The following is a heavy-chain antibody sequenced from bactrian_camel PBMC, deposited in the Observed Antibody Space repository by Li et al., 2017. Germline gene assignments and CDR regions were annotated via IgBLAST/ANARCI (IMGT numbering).Heavy chain of an antibody. J-gene: IGHJ4*01. V-gene: IGHV3S1*01. Sequence: HVQLVESGGGSVQPGGSLRLSCDASGYTYSSNCMGWFRQAPGKEREAVAFVYFGGGRTYYADSVKGRFTISKDSGKNTLFLQLNSLKTEDRAMYYCAKDKRGVIRGQGTQVTVS. D-gene: IGHD3*01. CDR3: AKDKRGVI. CDR2: VYFGGGRT. CDR1: GYTYSSNC.